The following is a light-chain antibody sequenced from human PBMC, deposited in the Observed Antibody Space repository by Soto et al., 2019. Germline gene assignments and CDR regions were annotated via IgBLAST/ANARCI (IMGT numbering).Light chain of an antibody. CDR3: QQYGVSPLMFT. CDR2: GAS. CDR1: QSVSNNY. J-gene: IGKJ2*01. Sequence: EIVLVQSPGTLSLSPGERATLSCRASQSVSNNYLAWYQQEPGQAPRLLIYGASSRATGVPDRFSGSGTGKDFSLTITRLEPEDFAVYYCQQYGVSPLMFTFGQGTKVDIK. V-gene: IGKV3-20*01.